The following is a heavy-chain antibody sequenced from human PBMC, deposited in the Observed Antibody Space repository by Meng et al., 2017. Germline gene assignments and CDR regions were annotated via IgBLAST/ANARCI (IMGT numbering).Heavy chain of an antibody. CDR3: ARVTAMDLYYFDY. Sequence: VQVVESGVVLVKPGGSLRLSCAASGFTFSSYSMNWVRQASGKGLEWVSSISSSSSYIYYADSVKGRFTISRDNAKNSLYLQMNSLRAEDTAVYYCARVTAMDLYYFDYWGQGTLVTVSS. V-gene: IGHV3-21*01. J-gene: IGHJ4*02. D-gene: IGHD5-18*01. CDR1: GFTFSSYS. CDR2: ISSSSSYI.